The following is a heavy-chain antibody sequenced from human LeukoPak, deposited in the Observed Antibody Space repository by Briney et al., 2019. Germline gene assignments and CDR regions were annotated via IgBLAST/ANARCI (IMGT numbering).Heavy chain of an antibody. V-gene: IGHV1-2*02. CDR2: INPNSGGT. J-gene: IGHJ4*02. CDR3: ARDQDLDDYVWGSYRFDY. D-gene: IGHD3-16*02. CDR1: GYTFTSYD. Sequence: ASVKVSCKASGYTFTSYDINWVRQATGQGLEWMGWINPNSGGTNYAQKFQGRVTMTRDTSISTAYMELSRLRSDDTAVYYCARDQDLDDYVWGSYRFDYWGQGTLVTVSS.